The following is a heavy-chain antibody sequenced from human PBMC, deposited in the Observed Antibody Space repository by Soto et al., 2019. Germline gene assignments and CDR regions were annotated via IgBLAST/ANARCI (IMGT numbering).Heavy chain of an antibody. Sequence: ASVKVSCKASGYTFTGYYMHWVRQAPGQGLEWMGWINPNSGGTNYAQKFQGWVTMTRDTSISTAYMELSRLRSDDTAVYYCARDYDSSGYAESYAFDIWGQGTMVTVS. V-gene: IGHV1-2*04. D-gene: IGHD3-22*01. CDR1: GYTFTGYY. CDR3: ARDYDSSGYAESYAFDI. CDR2: INPNSGGT. J-gene: IGHJ3*02.